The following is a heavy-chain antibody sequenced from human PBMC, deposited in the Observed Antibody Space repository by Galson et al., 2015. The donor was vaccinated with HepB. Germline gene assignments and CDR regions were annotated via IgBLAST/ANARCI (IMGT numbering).Heavy chain of an antibody. D-gene: IGHD5-18*01. Sequence: QSGAEVKRPGESLKISCKASGYSFATYWIAWVRQMPGKGLEWMGIIYPDDSDTTYNPSFQGQVTISADKSISTAYLQWSSLKASDTAMYYCARALGVSQLSFSNGAFDFWGQGTMVTVSS. CDR1: GYSFATYW. CDR3: ARALGVSQLSFSNGAFDF. J-gene: IGHJ3*01. V-gene: IGHV5-51*01. CDR2: IYPDDSDT.